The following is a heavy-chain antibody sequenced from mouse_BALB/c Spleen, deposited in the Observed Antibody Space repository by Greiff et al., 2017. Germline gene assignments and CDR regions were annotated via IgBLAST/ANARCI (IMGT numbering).Heavy chain of an antibody. Sequence: EVKLVESGTVLARPGASVKMSCKASGYTFTSYWMHWVKQRPGQGLEWIGAIYPGNSDTSYNQKFKGKAKLTAVTSTSTAYMELSSLTNEDSAVYYCTRGDGNSYYFDYWGQGTTLTVSS. CDR1: GYTFTSYW. D-gene: IGHD2-1*01. J-gene: IGHJ2*01. CDR2: IYPGNSDT. V-gene: IGHV1-5*01. CDR3: TRGDGNSYYFDY.